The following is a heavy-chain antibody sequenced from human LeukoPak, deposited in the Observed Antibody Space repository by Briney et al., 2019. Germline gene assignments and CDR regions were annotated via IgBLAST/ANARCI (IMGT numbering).Heavy chain of an antibody. Sequence: SEALSLTCAVYGGSFNDYYWSWLRQSPEKGLEWIGEINHGGGARYNPSLKSRVTLSVDTSKNQFSLELSSVTAADTAIYYCARRPYYAVLSGPVDSWGQGTLVTVSS. CDR2: INHGGGA. J-gene: IGHJ5*01. CDR1: GGSFNDYY. D-gene: IGHD3-3*01. CDR3: ARRPYYAVLSGPVDS. V-gene: IGHV4-34*01.